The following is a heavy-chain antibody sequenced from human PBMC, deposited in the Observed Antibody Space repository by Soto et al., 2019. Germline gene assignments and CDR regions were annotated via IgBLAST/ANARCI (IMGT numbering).Heavy chain of an antibody. CDR3: ARESADLTSNFDF. V-gene: IGHV3-21*06. CDR2: ISSTTNYI. J-gene: IGHJ4*02. D-gene: IGHD2-21*01. CDR1: GFTFTRYS. Sequence: PGGSLRLSCAASGFTFTRYSMNWVRQAPGKGLEWVPSISSTTNYIYYGDSMKGRFTISRDNAKNSLYLEMNSLRAEDTAVYYCARESADLTSNFDFWGQGTPVTVSS.